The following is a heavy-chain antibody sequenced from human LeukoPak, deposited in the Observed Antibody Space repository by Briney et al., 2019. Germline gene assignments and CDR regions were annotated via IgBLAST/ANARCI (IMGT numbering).Heavy chain of an antibody. D-gene: IGHD3-9*01. CDR3: TKDHISCVGVGCLLHED. CDR2: VSGSGGTT. Sequence: GGSLSLSCVASGFSFNRFAMSWVRHAPGKGLEWVSSVSGSGGTTWHAESVKGRFTISKDNSKSTMFLQLNSLRAEDTAVYYCTKDHISCVGVGCLLHEDWGQGTLVTVSS. J-gene: IGHJ4*02. V-gene: IGHV3-23*01. CDR1: GFSFNRFA.